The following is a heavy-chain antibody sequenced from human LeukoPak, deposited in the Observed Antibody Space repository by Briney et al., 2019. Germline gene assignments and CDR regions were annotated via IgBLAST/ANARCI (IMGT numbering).Heavy chain of an antibody. J-gene: IGHJ4*02. CDR1: GGSISSYY. D-gene: IGHD3-22*01. CDR3: ARHDSDSSGYYYAFDY. Sequence: SETLSLTCTVSGGSISSYYWSWIRQPPGKGLEWIGYIYYSGSTNYNPSLKSRVTISVDTSKNQFSLKLSSVTAADTAVYYCARHDSDSSGYYYAFDYWGQGTLVTVSS. CDR2: IYYSGST. V-gene: IGHV4-59*08.